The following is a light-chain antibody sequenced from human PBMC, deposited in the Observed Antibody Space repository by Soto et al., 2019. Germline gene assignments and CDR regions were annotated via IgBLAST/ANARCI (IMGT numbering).Light chain of an antibody. CDR1: SSDVGRYNY. CDR2: EVT. Sequence: QSALTQPASVSGSPGQSVTISCTGTSSDVGRYNYVSWYQQHPGKAPKLIIYEVTTRPSGVSNRFSGSKSGNTASLTISGLQAEDEAEYYCTSYTSISTLVVFGGGTKVTVL. J-gene: IGLJ2*01. CDR3: TSYTSISTLVV. V-gene: IGLV2-14*01.